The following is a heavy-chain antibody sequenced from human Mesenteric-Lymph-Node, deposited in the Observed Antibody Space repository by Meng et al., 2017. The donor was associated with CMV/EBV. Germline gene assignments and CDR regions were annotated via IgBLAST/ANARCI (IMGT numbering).Heavy chain of an antibody. J-gene: IGHJ6*02. CDR2: ISGSGGST. Sequence: GGSLRLSCAASGFTFSSYWMSWVRQAPGKGLEWVPGISGSGGSTYYADAVKGHFTISRDNSKNSLYLQMNSLRTEDTALYYCAKGTTGYSSGWYRSDYYGMDVWGQGTTVTVSS. CDR1: GFTFSSYW. CDR3: AKGTTGYSSGWYRSDYYGMDV. V-gene: IGHV3-23*01. D-gene: IGHD6-19*01.